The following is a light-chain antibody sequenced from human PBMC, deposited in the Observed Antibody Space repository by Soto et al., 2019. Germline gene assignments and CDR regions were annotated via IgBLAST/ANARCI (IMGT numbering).Light chain of an antibody. Sequence: QLVLTQSPSASASLGASVKLTCTLSSGHSSYAIAWHQQQPEKGTRYLLKLNSDGSHSKGAGIPDRFSGSSSVAERYLTTSSLQSEDEADYYSQTWGTGTPGVFGGGTQRTVL. J-gene: IGLJ3*02. CDR3: QTWGTGTPGV. V-gene: IGLV4-69*01. CDR1: SGHSSYA. CDR2: LNSDGSH.